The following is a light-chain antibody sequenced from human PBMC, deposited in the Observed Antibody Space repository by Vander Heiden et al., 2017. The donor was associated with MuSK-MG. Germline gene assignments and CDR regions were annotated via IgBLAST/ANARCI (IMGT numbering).Light chain of an antibody. J-gene: IGLJ2*01. V-gene: IGLV1-44*01. Sequence: QSVLTQPPSASGAPGQRVTTPCSGSSPNIGSNAVNWYQQLPGTAPKLLIYSNSHRSSGVPDRFSGSKSVTSASLAISGLQSEDEADYYCAAWDDSLNGLVFGGGTKLTAL. CDR2: SNS. CDR1: SPNIGSNA. CDR3: AAWDDSLNGLV.